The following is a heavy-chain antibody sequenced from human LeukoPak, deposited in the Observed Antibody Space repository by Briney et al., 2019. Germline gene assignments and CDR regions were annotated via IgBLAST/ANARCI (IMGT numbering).Heavy chain of an antibody. Sequence: KPSETLSLTCTVSGGSISSSSYYWGWIRQPPGKGLEWIGSIYYSGSTYYNPSLKSRVTISVDTSKNQFSLKLSSVTAADTAVYYCARHNYFGSGSYNIDYWGQGTLVTVSS. V-gene: IGHV4-39*01. CDR3: ARHNYFGSGSYNIDY. D-gene: IGHD3-10*01. CDR1: GGSISSSSYY. J-gene: IGHJ4*02. CDR2: IYYSGST.